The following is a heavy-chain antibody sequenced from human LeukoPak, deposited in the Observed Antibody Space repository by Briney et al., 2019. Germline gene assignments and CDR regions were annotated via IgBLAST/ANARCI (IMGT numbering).Heavy chain of an antibody. D-gene: IGHD3-10*01. CDR3: AGSTSGDAFDI. V-gene: IGHV1-2*06. Sequence: ASVKVSCKASGYTFTSYAMHWVRQAPGQRLEWMGRINPNSGDTNSAQKFQGRVTMTRDTSISTVDVELSRLRSDDTAVFYCAGSTSGDAFDIWGQGTMVTVSS. J-gene: IGHJ3*02. CDR2: INPNSGDT. CDR1: GYTFTSYA.